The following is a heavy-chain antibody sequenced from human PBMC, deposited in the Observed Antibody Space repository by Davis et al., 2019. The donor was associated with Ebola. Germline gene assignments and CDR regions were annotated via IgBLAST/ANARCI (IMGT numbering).Heavy chain of an antibody. CDR2: ISYDGSNK. V-gene: IGHV3-30*18. D-gene: IGHD1-26*01. CDR3: AKDCRLYSGSSMGAFDI. CDR1: GFTFSSYG. J-gene: IGHJ3*02. Sequence: GESLKISCAASGFTFSSYGMHWVRQAPGKGLEWVAVISYDGSNKYYADSVKGRFTISRDNSKNTLYLQMNSLRAEDTAVYYCAKDCRLYSGSSMGAFDIWGQGTMVTVSS.